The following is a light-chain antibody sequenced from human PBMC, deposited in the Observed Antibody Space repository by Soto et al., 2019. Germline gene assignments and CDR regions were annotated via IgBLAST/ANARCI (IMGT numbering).Light chain of an antibody. CDR2: DAS. J-gene: IGKJ5*01. Sequence: EIVLTQSPATLSLSPGERATVSCRASQSVSNHLAWYQQKRGQAPRLLIHDASSRASGIPARFSGSGSGTDFTLTRSRLEPEDFAVYYCQQGGNWPLTFGQGTRLEIK. CDR3: QQGGNWPLT. V-gene: IGKV3-11*01. CDR1: QSVSNH.